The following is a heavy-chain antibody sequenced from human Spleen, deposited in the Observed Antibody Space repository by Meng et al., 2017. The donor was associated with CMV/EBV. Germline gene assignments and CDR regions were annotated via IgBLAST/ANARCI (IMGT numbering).Heavy chain of an antibody. Sequence: SLKISCAASGFTFDDYAMHWVRQAPGKGLEWVSGISWNSGSIGYADSVRGRFTISRDNARNSLYLQMNSLRADDTAVYYCARDPEESGLDVWGQGTTVTVSS. D-gene: IGHD3-10*01. CDR2: ISWNSGSI. J-gene: IGHJ6*02. V-gene: IGHV3-9*01. CDR3: ARDPEESGLDV. CDR1: GFTFDDYA.